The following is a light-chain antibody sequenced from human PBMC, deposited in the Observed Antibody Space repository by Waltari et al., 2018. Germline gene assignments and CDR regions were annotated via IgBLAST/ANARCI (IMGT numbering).Light chain of an antibody. J-gene: IGLJ2*01. V-gene: IGLV3-19*01. Sequence: SSELTHDPAVSVALGQTVRLTCQGDSLRSSYASWYQQKPGQAPVLVIYGKNNRPSGIPDRFAGSSSGNTASLTITGAQAEDEADYYCNSRDSSGNHVVFGGGTKLTVL. CDR1: SLRSSY. CDR2: GKN. CDR3: NSRDSSGNHVV.